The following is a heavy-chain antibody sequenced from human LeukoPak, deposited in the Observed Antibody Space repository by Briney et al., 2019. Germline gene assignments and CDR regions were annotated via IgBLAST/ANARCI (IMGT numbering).Heavy chain of an antibody. CDR3: AKDSTSGSYYGDY. D-gene: IGHD1-26*01. Sequence: GGSLRLSCSASGFTFKSYAMHWVRQAPGKGLEYVSTISSNGGRTYHADSVKGRLTISRDSSKNKLYLQMSGPTAEDTAVYYCAKDSTSGSYYGDYWGQGTLVTVSS. CDR1: GFTFKSYA. J-gene: IGHJ4*02. CDR2: ISSNGGRT. V-gene: IGHV3-64D*09.